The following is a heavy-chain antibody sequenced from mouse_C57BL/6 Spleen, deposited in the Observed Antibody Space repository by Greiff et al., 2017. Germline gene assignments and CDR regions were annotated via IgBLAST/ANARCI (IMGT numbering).Heavy chain of an antibody. CDR3: ARESYAMDY. Sequence: EVQLTESGPGLVKPSQSLSLTCSVTGYSITSGYYWNWIRQFPGNKLEWMGYISYDGSNNYNPSLKNRISITRDTSKNQFFLKLNSVTTEDTATYYCARESYAMDYWGQGTSVTVSS. CDR1: GYSITSGYY. CDR2: ISYDGSN. J-gene: IGHJ4*01. V-gene: IGHV3-6*01.